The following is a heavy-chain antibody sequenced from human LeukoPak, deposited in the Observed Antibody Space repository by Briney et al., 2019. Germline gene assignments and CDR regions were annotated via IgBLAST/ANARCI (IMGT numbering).Heavy chain of an antibody. V-gene: IGHV4-59*01. CDR2: IYYSGPT. D-gene: IGHD2-15*01. CDR3: ARDRASAGGFDY. CDR1: GGSISPYY. Sequence: SETLSLTCSVSGGSISPYYWSWIRQPPGKGLEWIGYIYYSGPTNYNPSLQSRVTISVATSKNQFSLKLSSVTAADTALYYCARDRASAGGFDYWGQGTLVTVSS. J-gene: IGHJ4*02.